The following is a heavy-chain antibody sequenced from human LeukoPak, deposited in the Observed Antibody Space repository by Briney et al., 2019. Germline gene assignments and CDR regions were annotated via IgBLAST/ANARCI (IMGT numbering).Heavy chain of an antibody. D-gene: IGHD3-3*01. CDR3: ARDLRDAYAYDFWSGYYLYYYYGLDV. J-gene: IGHJ6*02. V-gene: IGHV3-21*01. CDR2: ISSSSSYI. CDR1: GFTFSSYS. Sequence: PGGSLRLSCAASGFTFSSYSMNWVRQAPGNGLEWVSSISSSSSYIYYADSVKGRFTISRDNAKNSLYLQMNSLRAEDTAVYYCARDLRDAYAYDFWSGYYLYYYYGLDVWGQGTTVTVSS.